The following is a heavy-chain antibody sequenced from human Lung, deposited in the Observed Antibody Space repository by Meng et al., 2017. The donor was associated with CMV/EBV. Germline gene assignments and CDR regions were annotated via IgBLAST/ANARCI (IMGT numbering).Heavy chain of an antibody. CDR2: ISTYNGDT. V-gene: IGHV1-18*01. CDR3: ARENWNIDY. D-gene: IGHD1/OR15-1a*01. Sequence: ASXXVSCKPSGYTFTGYGIHWVRQAPGQGLEWMAWISTYNGDTNYAQKFQGRATVTTDTSTGTVYMELRSLTSDDTAVYFCARENWNIDYWGQGTMVTVSS. J-gene: IGHJ4*02. CDR1: GYTFTGYG.